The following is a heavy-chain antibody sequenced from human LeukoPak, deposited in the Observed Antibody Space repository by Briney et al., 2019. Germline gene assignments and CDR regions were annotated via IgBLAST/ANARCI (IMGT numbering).Heavy chain of an antibody. CDR2: ISAYNGNT. V-gene: IGHV1-18*01. D-gene: IGHD2-2*01. CDR3: ARDRAVWYQPHTLYYFDY. CDR1: GYTFTSYG. J-gene: IGHJ4*02. Sequence: GASVKVSCKASGYTFTSYGISWVRQAPGQGLEWMGWISAYNGNTNYAQKLQGRVTMTTDTSTSTAYMELRSLRSDDTAVYYCARDRAVWYQPHTLYYFDYWSQGTLVTVSS.